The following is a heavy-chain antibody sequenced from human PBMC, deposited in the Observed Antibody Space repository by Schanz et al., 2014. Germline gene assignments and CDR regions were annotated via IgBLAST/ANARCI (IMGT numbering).Heavy chain of an antibody. V-gene: IGHV1-2*02. J-gene: IGHJ3*02. Sequence: QVLLVQSGAEVKQPGASVKVSCKASGYIFIGYYIHWVRQAPGQGLEWMGWTNTNSGDTKIAQKFQGSVTMTSDPSISEAYMELTSLRSDDTAVYYCAREPLGCTGSGCQTYDAFDIWGQGTMVTVSS. CDR1: GYIFIGYY. CDR2: TNTNSGDT. CDR3: AREPLGCTGSGCQTYDAFDI. D-gene: IGHD2-8*02.